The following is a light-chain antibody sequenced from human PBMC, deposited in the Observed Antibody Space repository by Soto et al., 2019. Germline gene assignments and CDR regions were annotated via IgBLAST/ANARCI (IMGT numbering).Light chain of an antibody. CDR3: QQSYSTPLT. CDR2: AAS. V-gene: IGKV1-39*01. Sequence: DIQMTQSPSSVSASVGDRVTITCRASQSISSYLNWYQQKPGKAPKLLIYAASSLQSGVPSRFSGSGSGTDFTLTISSPQPEDFATYYCQQSYSTPLTFGGGTKVEIK. J-gene: IGKJ4*01. CDR1: QSISSY.